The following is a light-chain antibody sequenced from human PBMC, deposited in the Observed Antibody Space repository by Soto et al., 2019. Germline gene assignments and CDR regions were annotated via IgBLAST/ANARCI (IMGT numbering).Light chain of an antibody. CDR2: GAS. CDR3: QQYGSSPPP. CDR1: QSVSSSY. Sequence: EIVLTQSPGTLSLSPGERATLSCRASQSVSSSYLAWYQQKPGQAPRLLIYGASSRATGIPDRFSGSGSGTDFTLTISRLEPEDFALYYCQQYGSSPPPFGGGTKVDNK. J-gene: IGKJ4*01. V-gene: IGKV3-20*01.